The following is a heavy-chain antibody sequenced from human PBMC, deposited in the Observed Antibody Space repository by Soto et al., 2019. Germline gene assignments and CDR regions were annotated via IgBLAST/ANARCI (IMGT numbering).Heavy chain of an antibody. Sequence: QVQLQESGPGLVKPSETLSLTCTVSGGSVSSGSYYWSWIRQPPGKGLEWIGYIYYSGNTNYNPSLKSRVTISVEASKNQFSLKLSSVTAADTAVYYCALIGSCINTSCSPDYYYDMDVWGQGTTVTVSS. D-gene: IGHD2-2*01. J-gene: IGHJ6*02. CDR2: IYYSGNT. V-gene: IGHV4-61*01. CDR1: GGSVSSGSYY. CDR3: ALIGSCINTSCSPDYYYDMDV.